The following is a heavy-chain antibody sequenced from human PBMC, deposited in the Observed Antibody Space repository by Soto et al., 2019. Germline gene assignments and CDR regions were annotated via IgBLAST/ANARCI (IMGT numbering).Heavy chain of an antibody. CDR2: IYPGDSDT. Sequence: GESLKISCKASGYSFTNYWIGWVRQMPGKGLEWMGIIYPGDSDTTYSPSFQGQVTISADKSISTAYLQWSSLKASDTAMYYCARRGSIVATRRGPDNYYGMDVWGQGTTVTVSS. CDR1: GYSFTNYW. J-gene: IGHJ6*02. V-gene: IGHV5-51*01. CDR3: ARRGSIVATRRGPDNYYGMDV. D-gene: IGHD6-6*01.